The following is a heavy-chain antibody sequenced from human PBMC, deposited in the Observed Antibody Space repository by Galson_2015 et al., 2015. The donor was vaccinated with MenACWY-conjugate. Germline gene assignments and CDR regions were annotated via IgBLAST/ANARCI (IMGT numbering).Heavy chain of an antibody. CDR2: IDWEDDK. J-gene: IGHJ6*03. D-gene: IGHD4-23*01. CDR3: ARTTNGNYFYYYYMDV. CDR1: GFSPSTGGMC. V-gene: IGHV2-70*01. Sequence: LTCSFSGFSPSTGGMCVSWIRQPPGKALEWLALIDWEDDKYYSTFLKTRLTISKDTSKNQVVLTMTNMDPMDTATYYCARTTNGNYFYYYYMDVWGKGTTVTVSS.